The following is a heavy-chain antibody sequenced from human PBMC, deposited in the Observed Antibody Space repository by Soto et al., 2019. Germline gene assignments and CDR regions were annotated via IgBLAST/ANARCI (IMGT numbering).Heavy chain of an antibody. CDR1: GYTFTSYC. CDR2: ISAYNGNT. D-gene: IGHD2-15*01. CDR3: ARAEGCSGGSCDGGFDH. Sequence: SVMVSCKASGYTFTSYCISWVRQPPGQRLEWMGGISAYNGNTNYAQKLQGRVTMTTDTSTSTAYMELRSLRSDDTAVYYCARAEGCSGGSCDGGFDHWGQGTLVTVSS. V-gene: IGHV1-18*01. J-gene: IGHJ5*02.